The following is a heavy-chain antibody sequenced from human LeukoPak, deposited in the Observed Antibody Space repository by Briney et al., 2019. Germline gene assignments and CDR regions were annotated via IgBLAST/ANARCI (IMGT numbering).Heavy chain of an antibody. CDR3: AGTYYYDSSGYYHYSL. CDR1: GGSISSYY. D-gene: IGHD3-22*01. Sequence: SETLSLTCTVSGGSISSYYWSWIRQPPGKGLEWIGYIHYSGSTNYNPSLKSRVTISVDTSKNQFSLKLSSVTAADTAVYYCAGTYYYDSSGYYHYSLWGQGTLVTVSS. V-gene: IGHV4-59*01. J-gene: IGHJ4*02. CDR2: IHYSGST.